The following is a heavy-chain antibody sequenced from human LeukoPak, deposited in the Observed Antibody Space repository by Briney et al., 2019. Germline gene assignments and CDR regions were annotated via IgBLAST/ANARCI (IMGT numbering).Heavy chain of an antibody. CDR3: ATSMAHYYDSSGYYWGY. CDR1: GGSISSGDYY. CDR2: IYYSGST. J-gene: IGHJ4*02. D-gene: IGHD3-22*01. Sequence: SETLSLTCTVSGGSISSGDYYWSWIRQPPGKGLEWIGYIYYSGSTYYNPSLKSRVTISVDTSKNQFSLKLSSVTAADTAVYYCATSMAHYYDSSGYYWGYWGQGTLVTVSS. V-gene: IGHV4-30-4*01.